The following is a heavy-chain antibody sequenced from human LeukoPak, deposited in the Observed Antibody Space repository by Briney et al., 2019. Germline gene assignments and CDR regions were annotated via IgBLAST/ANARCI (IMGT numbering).Heavy chain of an antibody. CDR2: FSGSGGST. J-gene: IGHJ4*02. CDR3: ASEGEVGAITTLQY. CDR1: GFTFSSYA. D-gene: IGHD1-26*01. Sequence: GGSLRLSCAASGFTFSSYAMSWVRQAPGKGLEWVSSFSGSGGSTYYADSVKDRFTISKDKFKNTLYLQMNNLRVEDTGVYYCASEGEVGAITTLQYWGQGTLVTVSS. V-gene: IGHV3-23*01.